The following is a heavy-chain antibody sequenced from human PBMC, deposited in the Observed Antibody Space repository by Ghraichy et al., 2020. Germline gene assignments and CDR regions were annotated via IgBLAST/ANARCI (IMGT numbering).Heavy chain of an antibody. J-gene: IGHJ3*02. CDR3: AFGYSYGLNDVFDI. V-gene: IGHV3-23*01. CDR1: GFTFSGYV. Sequence: GGSLRLSCAASGFTFSGYVMSWVRQAPGKGLQWVSGISGSGGSTYYADSVKGRFTISRDNSKNTFYLQMSSLRAEDTAVYYCAFGYSYGLNDVFDIWGQGTMVTVSS. CDR2: ISGSGGST. D-gene: IGHD5-18*01.